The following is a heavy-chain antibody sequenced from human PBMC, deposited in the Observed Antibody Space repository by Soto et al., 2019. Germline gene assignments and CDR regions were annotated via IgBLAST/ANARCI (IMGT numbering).Heavy chain of an antibody. Sequence: SETLSLTCTVSGGSISSYYWSWIRQPPGKGLEWIGYIYYSGSTNYNPSLKSRVTISVDTSKNQFSLKLSSVTAADTAVYYCARPLSYCSGGSCDAFEIWGQGTMVTVSS. CDR3: ARPLSYCSGGSCDAFEI. J-gene: IGHJ3*02. V-gene: IGHV4-59*08. CDR1: GGSISSYY. CDR2: IYYSGST. D-gene: IGHD2-15*01.